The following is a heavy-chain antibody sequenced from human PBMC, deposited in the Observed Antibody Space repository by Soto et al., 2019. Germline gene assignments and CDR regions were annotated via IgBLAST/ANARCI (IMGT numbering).Heavy chain of an antibody. CDR2: ISAYNGNT. CDR1: GYTFTSYG. Sequence: GASVKVSCKASGYTFTSYGISWVRQAPGQGLEWMGWISAYNGNTNYAQKLQGRVTMTTDTSTSTAYMELRSLRSDDTAVYYCARDIVVVPAALGKRFDYWGQGTLVTVSS. V-gene: IGHV1-18*01. CDR3: ARDIVVVPAALGKRFDY. D-gene: IGHD2-2*01. J-gene: IGHJ4*02.